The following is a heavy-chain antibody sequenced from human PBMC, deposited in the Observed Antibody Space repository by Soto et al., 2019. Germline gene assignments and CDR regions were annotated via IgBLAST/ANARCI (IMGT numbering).Heavy chain of an antibody. CDR1: GDSLSLYY. CDR2: IYSTGSS. J-gene: IGHJ5*02. D-gene: IGHD1-26*01. Sequence: PSETLSLTCTVSGDSLSLYYWSWIRLSPGKGLEWIGYIYSTGSSNQNPSLRDRVAVSADASKNQFYLTLSSMTAADTAVYYCARGERKVNWRPYFDTWGQGSQVTVSS. CDR3: ARGERKVNWRPYFDT. V-gene: IGHV4-59*01.